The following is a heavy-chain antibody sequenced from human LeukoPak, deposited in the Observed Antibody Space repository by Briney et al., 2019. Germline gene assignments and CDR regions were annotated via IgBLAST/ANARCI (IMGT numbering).Heavy chain of an antibody. Sequence: SETLSLTCAVYGGSFSGYYWSWIRQPPGKGLEWIGEINHSGSTNYNPSLKSRVTISVDTSKNQFSLKLSSVTAADTAVYYCARSDTAMANTDYWGQGTLVTVSS. J-gene: IGHJ4*02. V-gene: IGHV4-34*01. CDR1: GGSFSGYY. D-gene: IGHD5-18*01. CDR3: ARSDTAMANTDY. CDR2: INHSGST.